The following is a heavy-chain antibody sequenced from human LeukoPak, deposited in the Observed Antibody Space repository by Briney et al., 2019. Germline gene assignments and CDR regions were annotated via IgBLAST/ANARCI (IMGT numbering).Heavy chain of an antibody. CDR3: ARDRIRDEQTYGMDV. J-gene: IGHJ6*02. CDR2: INPSGGST. CDR1: GYTFTSYG. Sequence: GASVKVSCKASGYTFTSYGISWVRQAPGQGLEWMGIINPSGGSTSYAQKFQGRVTMTRDTSTSTVYMELSSLRSEDTAVYYCARDRIRDEQTYGMDVWGQGTTVTVSS. D-gene: IGHD3-10*01. V-gene: IGHV1-46*01.